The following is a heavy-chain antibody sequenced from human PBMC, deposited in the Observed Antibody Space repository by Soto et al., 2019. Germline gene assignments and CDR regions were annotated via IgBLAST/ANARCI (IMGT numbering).Heavy chain of an antibody. CDR2: IIAHNGNT. V-gene: IGHV1-18*01. D-gene: IGHD6-6*01. J-gene: IGHJ4*02. CDR3: GRGRDGDY. Sequence: QVHLLQSGAEVKKPGASVKVSCKASGYTFTSYGITWVRQAPGQGLEWMGWIIAHNGNTDYAQKLQGRVIVTRDTSTSKAYMELRSLISADTAVYYCGRGRDGDYWGQGALVTVSS. CDR1: GYTFTSYG.